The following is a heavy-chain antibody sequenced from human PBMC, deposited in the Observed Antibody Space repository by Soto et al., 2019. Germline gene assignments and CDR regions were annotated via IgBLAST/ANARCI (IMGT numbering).Heavy chain of an antibody. CDR1: GFTFSNAW. CDR2: IKSKTDGGTT. J-gene: IGHJ3*02. V-gene: IGHV3-15*01. D-gene: IGHD5-18*01. CDR3: TTNEQLWFPDAFDI. Sequence: GGSLRLSCAASGFTFSNAWMSWVRQAPGKGLEWVGRIKSKTDGGTTDYAAPVKGRFTISRDDSKNTLYLQMNSLKTEDTAVYYCTTNEQLWFPDAFDIWGQGTMVTVSS.